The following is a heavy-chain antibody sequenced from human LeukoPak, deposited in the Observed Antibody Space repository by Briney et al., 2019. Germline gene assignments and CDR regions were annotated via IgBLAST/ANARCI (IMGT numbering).Heavy chain of an antibody. CDR3: ARDTHPRGLGFDY. J-gene: IGHJ4*02. CDR2: IYYSGST. V-gene: IGHV4-59*01. CDR1: GGSISSYY. D-gene: IGHD3-22*01. Sequence: SETLSLTCTVSGGSISSYYWSWIRQPPGKGLEWIGYIYYSGSTNYNPSLKSRVTISVDTSKNQFSLKLSSMTAADTAVYYCARDTHPRGLGFDYWGQGTLVTVSS.